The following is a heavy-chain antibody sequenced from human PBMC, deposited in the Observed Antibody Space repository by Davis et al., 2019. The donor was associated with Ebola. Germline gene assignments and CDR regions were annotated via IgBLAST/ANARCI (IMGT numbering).Heavy chain of an antibody. CDR1: GYTFTGYY. D-gene: IGHD2-2*01. CDR3: ARVSVVVPYGMDV. CDR2: INPNSGGT. V-gene: IGHV1-2*04. Sequence: ASVKVSCKASGYTFTGYYMHWVRQAPGQGLEWMGWINPNSGGTNYAQKFQGWVTMTRDTSISTAYMELSRLRSDDTAVYYCARVSVVVPYGMDVWGQGTTVTVSS. J-gene: IGHJ6*02.